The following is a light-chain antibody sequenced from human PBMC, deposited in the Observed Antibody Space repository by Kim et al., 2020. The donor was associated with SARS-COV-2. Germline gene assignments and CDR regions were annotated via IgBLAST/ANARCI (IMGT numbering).Light chain of an antibody. Sequence: RVTIACTGSSSNIGAGYDVHWYQLLPGTAPKLLIYGNSNRPSGVPDRFSGSKSGTSASLAITGLQAEDEADYYCQSYDSSLSGWVFGGGTQLTVL. CDR3: QSYDSSLSGWV. CDR1: SSNIGAGYD. J-gene: IGLJ3*02. CDR2: GNS. V-gene: IGLV1-40*01.